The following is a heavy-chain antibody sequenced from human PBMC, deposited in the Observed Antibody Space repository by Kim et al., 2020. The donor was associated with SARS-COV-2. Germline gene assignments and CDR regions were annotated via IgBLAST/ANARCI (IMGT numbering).Heavy chain of an antibody. Sequence: SVKVSCKASGGTFSSYAISWVRQAPGQGLEWMGRIIPILGIANYAQKFQGRVTITADKSTSTAYMELSSLRSEDTAVYYCAREETYYYDSSGFPPDYWGQGTLVTVSS. CDR2: IIPILGIA. CDR3: AREETYYYDSSGFPPDY. CDR1: GGTFSSYA. J-gene: IGHJ4*02. D-gene: IGHD3-22*01. V-gene: IGHV1-69*04.